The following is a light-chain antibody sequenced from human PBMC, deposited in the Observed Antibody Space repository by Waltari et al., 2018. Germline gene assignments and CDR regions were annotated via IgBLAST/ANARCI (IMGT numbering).Light chain of an antibody. V-gene: IGKV4-1*01. CDR2: GAS. Sequence: DIVMTQSPDSLAVSLGERATIDCKSSQSVLYSSNNKNYLAWYQQKPGQPPKLLIHGASTRESGVPDRFSGSGSGTDFALTISSLQAEDVAVYYCQQYYTTPRTFGQGTKLEIK. CDR1: QSVLYSSNNKNY. CDR3: QQYYTTPRT. J-gene: IGKJ2*01.